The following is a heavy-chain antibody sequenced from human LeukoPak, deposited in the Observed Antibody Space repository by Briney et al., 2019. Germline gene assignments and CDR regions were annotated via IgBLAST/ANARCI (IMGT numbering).Heavy chain of an antibody. CDR1: GGSISSGDYY. CDR2: IYYSGST. V-gene: IGHV4-30-4*01. J-gene: IGHJ4*02. D-gene: IGHD2-15*01. CDR3: ARHDGGWSPARY. Sequence: SETLSLTCTVSGGSISSGDYYWSWIRQPPGKGLEWIGYIYYSGSTNYNPSLKSRVTISVDTSKNQFSLKLSSVTAADTAVYYCARHDGGWSPARYWGQGTLVTVSS.